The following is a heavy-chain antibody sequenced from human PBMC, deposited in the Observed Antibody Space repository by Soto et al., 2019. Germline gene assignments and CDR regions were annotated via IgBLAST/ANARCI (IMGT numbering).Heavy chain of an antibody. Sequence: SETLSLTCTVSGGSISSSSYYWGWIRQPPGKGLEWIGSIYYSGSTYYNPSLKSRVTISVDTSKNQFSLKLSSVTAADTAVYYCAKTWGQPPSYYFDYWGQGTLVTVSS. V-gene: IGHV4-39*01. CDR2: IYYSGST. CDR1: GGSISSSSYY. J-gene: IGHJ4*02. CDR3: AKTWGQPPSYYFDY. D-gene: IGHD7-27*01.